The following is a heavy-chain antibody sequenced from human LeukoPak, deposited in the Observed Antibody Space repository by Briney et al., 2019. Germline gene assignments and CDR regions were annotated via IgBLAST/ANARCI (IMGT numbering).Heavy chain of an antibody. CDR2: IYYSGST. D-gene: IGHD2-21*01. CDR3: ARNPGLWWGDFDY. Sequence: SETLSLTCTVSGGSISSYYWSWIRQPPGKGLEWIGYIYYSGSTYYNPSLKSRVTISVDTSKNQFSLKLSSVTAADTAVYYCARNPGLWWGDFDYWGQGTLVTVSS. J-gene: IGHJ4*02. V-gene: IGHV4-59*08. CDR1: GGSISSYY.